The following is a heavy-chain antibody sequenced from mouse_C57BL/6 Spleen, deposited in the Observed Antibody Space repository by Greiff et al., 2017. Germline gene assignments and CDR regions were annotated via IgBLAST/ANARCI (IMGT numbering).Heavy chain of an antibody. V-gene: IGHV5-4*01. CDR1: GFTFSSYA. Sequence: EVKLMESGGGLVKPGGSLKLSCAASGFTFSSYAMSWVRQTPEKRLEWVATISDGGSYTYYPDNVKGRFTISRDNAKNNLYLQMSHLKSEDTAMYYCARDNNSNYVGAMDYWGRGTSVTVSS. CDR2: ISDGGSYT. D-gene: IGHD2-5*01. J-gene: IGHJ4*01. CDR3: ARDNNSNYVGAMDY.